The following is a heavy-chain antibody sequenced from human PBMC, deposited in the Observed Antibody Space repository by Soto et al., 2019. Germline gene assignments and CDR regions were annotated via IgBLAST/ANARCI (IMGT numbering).Heavy chain of an antibody. D-gene: IGHD3-22*01. CDR2: INPNSGGT. Sequence: GASVKVSCKASGYTFTGYYMHWVRQAPGQGLEWMGWINPNSGGTNYAQKFQGWVTMTTDTSTSTAYMELRSLRSDDTAVYYCARDLWASSGKRFYYWGQGTLVTVSS. CDR1: GYTFTGYY. CDR3: ARDLWASSGKRFYY. J-gene: IGHJ4*02. V-gene: IGHV1-2*04.